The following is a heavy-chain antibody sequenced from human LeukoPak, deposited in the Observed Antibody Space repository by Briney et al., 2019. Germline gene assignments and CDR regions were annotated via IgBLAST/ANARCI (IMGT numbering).Heavy chain of an antibody. CDR2: MNPNSVNT. CDR1: VYTFTSYD. CDR3: AGVSTMVRGVRYNWFDP. Sequence: ASEKVSCKASVYTFTSYDINWVRHATRHRLEWIGSMNPNSVNTGYAQKFQGRVSMTRNTSISTAYMELSSLRSEDTAVYYCAGVSTMVRGVRYNWFDPWGQGTLVTVSS. D-gene: IGHD3-10*01. V-gene: IGHV1-8*01. J-gene: IGHJ5*02.